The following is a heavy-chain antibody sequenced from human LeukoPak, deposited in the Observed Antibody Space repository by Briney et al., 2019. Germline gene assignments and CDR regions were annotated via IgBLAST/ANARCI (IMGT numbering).Heavy chain of an antibody. CDR3: ARGPPRGKYYYMDV. D-gene: IGHD1-1*01. Sequence: GGPLSLSCAAWGFPLSSFDMHGVRPPRGEGLEWGSTIGTASDTYYPGSVEGRFTLSRDNAKNSLYLQMNSLTAGDTAVYYCARGPPRGKYYYMDVWGKGTTVTVSS. CDR1: GFPLSSFD. J-gene: IGHJ6*03. V-gene: IGHV3-13*01. CDR2: IGTASDT.